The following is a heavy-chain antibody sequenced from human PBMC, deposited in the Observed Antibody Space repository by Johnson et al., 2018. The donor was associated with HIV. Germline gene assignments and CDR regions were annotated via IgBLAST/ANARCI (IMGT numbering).Heavy chain of an antibody. D-gene: IGHD2/OR15-2a*01. J-gene: IGHJ3*02. CDR1: GFTFSSYA. CDR2: IGTAGDT. V-gene: IGHV3-NL1*01. Sequence: QVQLVESGGGVVQPGRSLRLSCAASGFTFSSYAMHWVRQAPGKGLEWVSAIGTAGDTYYSGSVKGRFTTSRDNSKNTLYLQMNSLRAEDTAVYYCAKAQAFRGAFDIWGQGTMVIVSS. CDR3: AKAQAFRGAFDI.